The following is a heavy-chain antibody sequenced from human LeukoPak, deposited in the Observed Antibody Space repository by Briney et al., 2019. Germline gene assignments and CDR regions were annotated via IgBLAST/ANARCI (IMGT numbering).Heavy chain of an antibody. V-gene: IGHV3-9*01. D-gene: IGHD5-18*01. CDR3: AKGQERGYSYGTDY. CDR1: GFTFDDYA. Sequence: GRSLRLSCAASGFTFDDYAMPWVRQAPGKGLEWVSGISWNSGSIGYADSVKGRFTISRDNAKNSLYLQMNSLRAEDTALYYCAKGQERGYSYGTDYWGQGTLVTVSS. CDR2: ISWNSGSI. J-gene: IGHJ4*02.